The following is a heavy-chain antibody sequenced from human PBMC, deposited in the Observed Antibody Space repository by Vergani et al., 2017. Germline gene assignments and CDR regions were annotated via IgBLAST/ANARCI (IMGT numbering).Heavy chain of an antibody. CDR3: ARAIRSKGRYYFDY. CDR1: GYTFTGYY. D-gene: IGHD2-21*01. V-gene: IGHV1-8*03. J-gene: IGHJ4*02. CDR2: INPNSGNT. Sequence: QVQLVQSGAEVKKPGASVKVPCKASGYTFTGYYMHWVRQAPGQGLEWMGWINPNSGNTGYAQKFQGRVTITRNTSISTAYMELSSLRSEDTAVYYCARAIRSKGRYYFDYWGQGTLVTVSS.